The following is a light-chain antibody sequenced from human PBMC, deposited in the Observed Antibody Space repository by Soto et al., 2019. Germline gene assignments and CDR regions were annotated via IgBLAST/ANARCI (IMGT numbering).Light chain of an antibody. V-gene: IGLV1-40*01. CDR2: GNS. CDR1: NSNVGAGYD. CDR3: ISYTGSSTSYV. Sequence: QSVLTQPPSVSGAPGQRVTISCTGSNSNVGAGYDVHWYQQLPGTAPKLLMYGNSNRPSGVPDRFSGSKSGTSASLAITGLQAEDEADYYCISYTGSSTSYVFGSGTKVTVL. J-gene: IGLJ1*01.